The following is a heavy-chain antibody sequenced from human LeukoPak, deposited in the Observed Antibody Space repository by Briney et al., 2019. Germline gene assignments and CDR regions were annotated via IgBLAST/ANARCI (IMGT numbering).Heavy chain of an antibody. D-gene: IGHD6-13*01. Sequence: GESLKISCNGPEYSFTNYWVAWVRQMPGKGLEWMGIIYPGDSHVRYSPSFQGQVTISADRSISTAYLQWSSLKASDTAMYYCASETAAGYFDLWGRGTLVTVS. V-gene: IGHV5-51*01. J-gene: IGHJ2*01. CDR3: ASETAAGYFDL. CDR2: IYPGDSHV. CDR1: EYSFTNYW.